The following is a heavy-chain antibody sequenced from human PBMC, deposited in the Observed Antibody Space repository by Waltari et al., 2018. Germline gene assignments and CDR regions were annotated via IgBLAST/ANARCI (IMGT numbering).Heavy chain of an antibody. CDR1: GGSFSGYY. D-gene: IGHD3-9*01. V-gene: IGHV4-34*01. Sequence: QVQLQQWGAGLLKPSETLSLTCAVYGGSFSGYYWSWIRQPPGKGLEWLGEINHSGSTNYNPSLKSRVTISVETSKNQFSLKLSAVTAADTAVYYCARGRFDIRAPYYYYYYMDVWGKGTTVTVSS. CDR2: INHSGST. J-gene: IGHJ6*03. CDR3: ARGRFDIRAPYYYYYYMDV.